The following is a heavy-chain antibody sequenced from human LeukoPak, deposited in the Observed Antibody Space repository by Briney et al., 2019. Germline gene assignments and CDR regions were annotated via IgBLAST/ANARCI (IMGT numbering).Heavy chain of an antibody. CDR3: ASFQQQLGAEYFQH. CDR1: GGTFSSYA. CDR2: IIPILGIA. Sequence: SVKVSCKASGGTFSSYAISWVRQAPGQGLEWMGRIIPILGIANYAQKFQGRVTITADKSTSTAYMELSSLRSEDTAVYYCASFQQQLGAEYFQHWGQGTLVTVSS. V-gene: IGHV1-69*04. J-gene: IGHJ1*01. D-gene: IGHD6-13*01.